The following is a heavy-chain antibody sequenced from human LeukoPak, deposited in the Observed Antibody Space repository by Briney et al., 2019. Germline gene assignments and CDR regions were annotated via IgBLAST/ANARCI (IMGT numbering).Heavy chain of an antibody. V-gene: IGHV3-33*01. CDR1: GFTFSSYG. D-gene: IGHD3-22*01. CDR2: IWYDGSNK. J-gene: IGHJ4*02. Sequence: PGRSLGLSCAASGFTFSSYGMHWVRQAPGKGLEWVAVIWYDGSNKYYADSVKGRFTISRDNSKNTLYLQMNSLRAEDTAVYYCASGRHYYYDSSGGYWGQGTLVTVSS. CDR3: ASGRHYYYDSSGGY.